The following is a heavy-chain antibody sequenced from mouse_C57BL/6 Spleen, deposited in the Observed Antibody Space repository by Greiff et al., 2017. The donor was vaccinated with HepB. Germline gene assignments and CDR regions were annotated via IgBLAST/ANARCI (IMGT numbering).Heavy chain of an antibody. CDR2: IDPSDSET. V-gene: IGHV1-52*01. D-gene: IGHD3-1*01. Sequence: VKLQQPGAELVRPGSSVKLSCKASGYTFTSYWMHWVKQRPIQGLEWIGNIDPSDSETHYNQKFKDKATLTVDKSSSTAYMQLSSLTSEDSAVYYCARYGAGAFAYWGQGTLVTVSA. CDR1: GYTFTSYW. J-gene: IGHJ3*01. CDR3: ARYGAGAFAY.